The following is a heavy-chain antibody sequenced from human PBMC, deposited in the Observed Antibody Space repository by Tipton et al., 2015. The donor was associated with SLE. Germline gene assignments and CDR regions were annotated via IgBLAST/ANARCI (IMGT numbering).Heavy chain of an antibody. CDR3: ARGVSGYYRDYYYYYMDV. Sequence: GSLRLSCAASGFTFDDYTMHWVRQAPGKGLEWVSLISWDGGSTYYADSVKGRFTISRDNAKNSLYLQMNSLRAEDTAVYYCARGVSGYYRDYYYYYMDVWGKGTTVTVSS. J-gene: IGHJ6*03. CDR2: ISWDGGST. D-gene: IGHD3-3*01. CDR1: GFTFDDYT. V-gene: IGHV3-43*01.